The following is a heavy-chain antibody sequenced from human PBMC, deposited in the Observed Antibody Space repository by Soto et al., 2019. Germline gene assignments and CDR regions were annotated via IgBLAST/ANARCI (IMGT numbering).Heavy chain of an antibody. CDR2: FDPEDGET. V-gene: IGHV1-24*01. D-gene: IGHD3-10*01. J-gene: IGHJ6*02. Sequence: GASVKVSCKVSGYTLTELSMHWVRQAPGKGLEWMGGFDPEDGETIYAQKFQGRVTMTEDTSTDTAYMELSSLRSEDTAVYYCATSYTMVRGVIINAPYYYYGMDVWGQGTTVTVSS. CDR1: GYTLTELS. CDR3: ATSYTMVRGVIINAPYYYYGMDV.